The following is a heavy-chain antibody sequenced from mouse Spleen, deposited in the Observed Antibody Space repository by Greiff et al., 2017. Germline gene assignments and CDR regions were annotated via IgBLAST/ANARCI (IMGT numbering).Heavy chain of an antibody. CDR3: ARKVQDYDGSYGAMDY. J-gene: IGHJ4*01. CDR1: GYTFTSYG. V-gene: IGHV1-81*01. D-gene: IGHD1-1*01. Sequence: VKLVESGAELARPGASVKLSCKASGYTFTSYGISWVKQRTGQGLEWIGEISPRSGNTYYNEKFKGKATLTADKSSSTAYMELRSLTSEDSAVYFCARKVQDYDGSYGAMDYWGQGTSVTVSS. CDR2: ISPRSGNT.